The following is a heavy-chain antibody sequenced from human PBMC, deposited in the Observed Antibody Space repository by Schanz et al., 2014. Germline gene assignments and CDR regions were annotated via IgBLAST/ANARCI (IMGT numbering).Heavy chain of an antibody. D-gene: IGHD6-13*01. CDR1: GFTFSSYS. Sequence: QVQLVESGGAVVQPGRSLRLSCAVSGFTFSSYSMHWVRQAPGKGLEWVAFIQLDGSEIYYTDSVKGRFTVSRDNSRNILYLEMNSLRPEDTAVYYCGRRGRQQVAPQDYHYGMDVWGQGTTVSVSS. J-gene: IGHJ6*02. CDR3: GRRGRQQVAPQDYHYGMDV. V-gene: IGHV3-30*03. CDR2: IQLDGSEI.